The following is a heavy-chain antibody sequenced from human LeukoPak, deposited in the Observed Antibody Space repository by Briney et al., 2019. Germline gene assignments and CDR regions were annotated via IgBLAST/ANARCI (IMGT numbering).Heavy chain of an antibody. Sequence: SETLSLTCTVSGGSISSYYWSWIRQPPGKGLEWIGYIYYSGSTNYNPSLKSRLTISEDTSKNQSSLKLSSVTAADAAVYHCARRAHTVTDFNYWGQGTLVTVSS. CDR1: GGSISSYY. CDR2: IYYSGST. J-gene: IGHJ4*02. CDR3: ARRAHTVTDFNY. V-gene: IGHV4-59*01. D-gene: IGHD4-11*01.